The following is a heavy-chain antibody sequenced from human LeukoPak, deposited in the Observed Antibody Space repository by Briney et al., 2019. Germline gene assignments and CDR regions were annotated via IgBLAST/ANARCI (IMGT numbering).Heavy chain of an antibody. CDR3: TREYYDILTGYYSVEWNYYYMDV. D-gene: IGHD3-9*01. Sequence: PGGSLRLSCTASGFTFGDYAMSWVRQAPGKGLEWVGFIRSKAYGGTTEYAASVKGRFTISRDDSKSIAYLQMNSLKTEDTAVYYCTREYYDILTGYYSVEWNYYYMDVWGKGTTVTVSS. CDR1: GFTFGDYA. CDR2: IRSKAYGGTT. V-gene: IGHV3-49*04. J-gene: IGHJ6*03.